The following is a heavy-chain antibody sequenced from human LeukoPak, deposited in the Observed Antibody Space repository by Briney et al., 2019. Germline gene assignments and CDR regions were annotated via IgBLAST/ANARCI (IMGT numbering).Heavy chain of an antibody. V-gene: IGHV3-48*03. CDR2: ISSSGSTI. Sequence: PGGSLRLSCAASGFTFTSYDMNWVRQAPGKGLEWVSYISSSGSTIYYADSVKGRFTISRDSAENSLYLQMNSLRAEDTAVYYCAREWYSGSYFDYWGQGTLVTVSS. D-gene: IGHD1-26*01. CDR3: AREWYSGSYFDY. CDR1: GFTFTSYD. J-gene: IGHJ4*02.